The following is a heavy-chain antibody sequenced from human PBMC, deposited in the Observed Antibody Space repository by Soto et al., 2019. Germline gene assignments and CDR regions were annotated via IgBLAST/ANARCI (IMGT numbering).Heavy chain of an antibody. V-gene: IGHV2-5*02. Sequence: QITLKESGPTLVKPTQTLTLTCTISGFSLSTSGVGVGWIRQPPGKALEWLALIYWDDVQRYSPSLKTRLTISPDPSRXQVVLTMTNMDLVDTATYYRAHSPCSGGTCYLFDYWGQGMLVTVSS. CDR3: AHSPCSGGTCYLFDY. CDR2: IYWDDVQ. D-gene: IGHD2-15*01. CDR1: GFSLSTSGVG. J-gene: IGHJ4*02.